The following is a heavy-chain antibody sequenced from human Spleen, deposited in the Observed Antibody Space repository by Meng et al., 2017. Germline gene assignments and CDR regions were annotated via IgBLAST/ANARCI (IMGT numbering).Heavy chain of an antibody. Sequence: GGSLRLSCVVSGFTFSGSDVHWVRQASGKGLEWVGRIRSKTDTYATAFAASVKGRFTISRDDSKNTAYLQLNSLKAEDAAGYYCTVFSRGHIWGQGTMVTVSS. CDR2: IRSKTDTYAT. D-gene: IGHD3-3*02. CDR3: TVFSRGHI. J-gene: IGHJ3*02. CDR1: GFTFSGSD. V-gene: IGHV3-73*01.